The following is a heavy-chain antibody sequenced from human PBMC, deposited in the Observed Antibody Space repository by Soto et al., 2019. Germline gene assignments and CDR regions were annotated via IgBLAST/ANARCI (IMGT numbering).Heavy chain of an antibody. CDR2: IKKDGSGS. J-gene: IGHJ4*02. V-gene: IGHV3-7*01. D-gene: IGHD1-1*01. CDR3: ARDTTGILDY. CDR1: GFNFYNYY. Sequence: PWGSLRLSCAASGFNFYNYYIACCRQAPGKWLEWVANIKKDGSGSNYVDSLKGRFTISRDNAKNSLYLQMNNLRAEDSGVYFCARDTTGILDYWGQGTLVTVSS.